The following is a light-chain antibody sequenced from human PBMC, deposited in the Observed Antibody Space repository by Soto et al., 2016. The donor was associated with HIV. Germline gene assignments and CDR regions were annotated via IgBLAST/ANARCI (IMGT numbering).Light chain of an antibody. Sequence: DIQMTQSPSSVSASVGDRVTITCRASQAINSRLAWYQQNPGKAPEVLITATYTLQDGVPSRFSGSASGGTGTDFTLTIDSLQPEDFATYYRQQSHSMPRTFGQGTKVEIK. J-gene: IGKJ1*01. CDR1: QAINSR. V-gene: IGKV1-12*01. CDR3: QQSHSMPRT. CDR2: ATY.